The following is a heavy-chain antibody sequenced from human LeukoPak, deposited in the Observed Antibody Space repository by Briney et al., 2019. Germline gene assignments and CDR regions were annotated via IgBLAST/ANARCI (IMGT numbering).Heavy chain of an antibody. CDR1: GGSINYYY. Sequence: SETLSLTCSVSGGSINYYYWSRIRQPPGKELEWIGYIYDSGSTNYNPSLKSRVTISIDTSKNQFSLKLNSVTAADTAVYYCARHLYSGRYYGIDYWGQGTLVTVSS. CDR3: ARHLYSGRYYGIDY. CDR2: IYDSGST. V-gene: IGHV4-59*08. D-gene: IGHD1-26*01. J-gene: IGHJ4*02.